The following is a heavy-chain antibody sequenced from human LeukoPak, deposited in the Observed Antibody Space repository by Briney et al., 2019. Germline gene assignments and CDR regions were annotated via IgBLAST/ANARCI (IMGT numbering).Heavy chain of an antibody. J-gene: IGHJ4*02. CDR2: IFYSGNT. CDR1: GGSISSGAYY. CDR3: ARDRSSGWFDY. Sequence: SETLSLTCTVSGGSISSGAYYWSWIRQHPGKGLEWIGYIFYSGNTYYNPSLKSRVAMSVDTSKSQFSLKLSSVTAADTAVYYCARDRSSGWFDYWGQGTLVTVSS. D-gene: IGHD6-19*01. V-gene: IGHV4-31*03.